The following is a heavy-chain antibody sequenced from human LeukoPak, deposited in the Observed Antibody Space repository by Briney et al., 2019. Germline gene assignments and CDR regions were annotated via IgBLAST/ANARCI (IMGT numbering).Heavy chain of an antibody. CDR2: IYHSGST. V-gene: IGHV4-38-2*02. J-gene: IGHJ6*03. CDR1: GYSMSSGYY. D-gene: IGHD3-10*01. CDR3: ARDRVTVVRGVYYYYYYMDV. Sequence: SETLSLTCTVSGYSMSSGYYWGWIRQPPGKGLEGIGSIYHSGSTYYNPSLKSRVTISVDTSKNQFSLKLSSVTAADTAVYYCARDRVTVVRGVYYYYYYMDVWGKGTTVTISS.